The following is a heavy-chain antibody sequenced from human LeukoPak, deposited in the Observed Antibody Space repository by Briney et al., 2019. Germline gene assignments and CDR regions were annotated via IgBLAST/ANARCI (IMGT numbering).Heavy chain of an antibody. Sequence: PGGSLRLSCAASGFTFSSYAMNWVRQAPGEGLEWVAFMGSDGTNKHYGDAVKGRFTISRDNSKNTLYLQMNSLRPEDTAVYYCAKGLRDGSNKYFDSWGQGTLVTVSS. CDR1: GFTFSSYA. CDR2: MGSDGTNK. CDR3: AKGLRDGSNKYFDS. D-gene: IGHD5-24*01. V-gene: IGHV3-30*02. J-gene: IGHJ4*02.